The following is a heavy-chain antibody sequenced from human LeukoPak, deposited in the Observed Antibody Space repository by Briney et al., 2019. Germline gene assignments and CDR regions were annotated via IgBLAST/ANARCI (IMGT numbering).Heavy chain of an antibody. CDR2: IRPNSGNT. V-gene: IGHV1-8*01. CDR3: ARGRSPTEIDY. CDR1: GYTFTTYD. J-gene: IGHJ4*02. Sequence: ASVKVSCKASGYTFTTYDINWVRQATGQGLEWMGWIRPNSGNTGYAQKFQGRVTMTRNTSISTAYLDLSSLRSDDTAVYYCARGRSPTEIDYWGQGTLVTVSS. D-gene: IGHD1-14*01.